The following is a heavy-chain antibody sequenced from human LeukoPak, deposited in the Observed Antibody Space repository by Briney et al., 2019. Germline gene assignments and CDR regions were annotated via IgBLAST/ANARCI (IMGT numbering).Heavy chain of an antibody. Sequence: KPGGSLRLSCAASGFTFSSYSMNWVRQAPGKGLEWVSSISSSYSSIYYADSVKGRFTISRDNAKNSLYLQMNSLRAEDTAVYYCARDYSWWGSGCFDYWGQGTLVTVSS. J-gene: IGHJ4*02. D-gene: IGHD6-19*01. CDR1: GFTFSSYS. CDR3: ARDYSWWGSGCFDY. V-gene: IGHV3-21*01. CDR2: ISSSYSSI.